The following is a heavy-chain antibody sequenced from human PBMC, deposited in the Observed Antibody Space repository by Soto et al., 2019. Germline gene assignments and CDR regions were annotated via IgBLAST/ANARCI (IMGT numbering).Heavy chain of an antibody. CDR1: GGTFSSYT. V-gene: IGHV1-69*08. D-gene: IGHD3-10*01. Sequence: QVQLVQSGAEVKKPGSSVKVSCKASGGTFSSYTISWVRQAPGQGLEWMGRIIPILGIANYAQKFQGRVTIXAXXSTSTAYMELSSLRSEDTAVYYCARDVATSGSSDYWGQGTLVTVSS. J-gene: IGHJ4*02. CDR2: IIPILGIA. CDR3: ARDVATSGSSDY.